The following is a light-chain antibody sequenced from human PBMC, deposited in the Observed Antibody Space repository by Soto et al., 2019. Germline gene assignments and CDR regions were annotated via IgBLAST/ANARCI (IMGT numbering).Light chain of an antibody. J-gene: IGLJ1*01. CDR3: SSYPATNSFV. V-gene: IGLV2-8*01. CDR2: EVS. CDR1: GSDVGGHNY. Sequence: QSALTQPRSASGSPGQSVTISCTGTGSDVGGHNYVSWYQQHPGKAPKLLIYEVSKRPSGVPDRFSGSKSGNTASLTVSGLQAEDEVDYYCSSYPATNSFVFGTGTKVTVL.